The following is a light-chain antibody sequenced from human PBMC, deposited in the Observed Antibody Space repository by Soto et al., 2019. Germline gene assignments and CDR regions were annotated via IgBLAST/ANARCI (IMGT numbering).Light chain of an antibody. CDR3: CSFTSSNTHV. V-gene: IGLV2-23*01. J-gene: IGLJ1*01. CDR1: SSDFGTNNL. Sequence: QSVLAQPASVSGSPGQSITISCTGASSDFGTNNLVSWYQHHPGKVPNLIIYEHSKRPSGVSDRFSGSKSGNTASLTISGLQAEDEADYYCCSFTSSNTHVFGAGTKLTVL. CDR2: EHS.